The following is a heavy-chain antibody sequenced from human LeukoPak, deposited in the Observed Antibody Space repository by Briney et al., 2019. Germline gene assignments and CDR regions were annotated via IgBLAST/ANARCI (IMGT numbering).Heavy chain of an antibody. CDR1: GGSISSGSYY. D-gene: IGHD3-10*01. CDR3: ARDAGTLIRGSRRGYDGYYYYMDV. Sequence: SETLSLTCTVSGGSISSGSYYWSWIRQPAGKGLEWIGRIYTSGSTNYNPSLKSRVTISVDTSKNQFSLKLTSVTAADTAMYYCARDAGTLIRGSRRGYDGYYYYMDVWGKGTTVTISS. V-gene: IGHV4-61*02. CDR2: IYTSGST. J-gene: IGHJ6*03.